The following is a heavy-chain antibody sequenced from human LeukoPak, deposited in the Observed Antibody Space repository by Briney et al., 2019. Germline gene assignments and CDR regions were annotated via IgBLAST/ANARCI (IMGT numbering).Heavy chain of an antibody. Sequence: SETLSLTCTVSGGSISGFHWNWIRQPPGKGLEWIGYIYYSGDTRYNPSLQSRVAISVDTSNNQVSLKLSSVTAADTAVYYCARHGYCSGGSCYWDYWGQGTLVTVSS. CDR2: IYYSGDT. V-gene: IGHV4-59*08. CDR1: GGSISGFH. CDR3: ARHGYCSGGSCYWDY. J-gene: IGHJ4*02. D-gene: IGHD2-15*01.